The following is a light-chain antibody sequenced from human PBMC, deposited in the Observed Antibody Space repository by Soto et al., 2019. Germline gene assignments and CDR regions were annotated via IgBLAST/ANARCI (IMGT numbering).Light chain of an antibody. CDR3: SSDTTRSTLL. CDR2: EVS. J-gene: IGLJ2*01. V-gene: IGLV2-14*01. CDR1: STDIGRYNY. Sequence: QSVLTQPASVSGSPGQSITISCTGTSTDIGRYNYVSWYQQYPAKPTQVLIYEVSNRPSGVASRFAGSKSGYTASLTISGLYADDGAYYYGSSDTTRSTLLFDGGTKVTVL.